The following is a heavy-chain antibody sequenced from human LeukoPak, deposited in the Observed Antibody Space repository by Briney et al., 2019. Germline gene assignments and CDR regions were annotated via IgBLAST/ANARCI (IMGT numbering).Heavy chain of an antibody. J-gene: IGHJ6*04. CDR1: GFTFSSYE. CDR2: ISSSGSTI. CDR3: AELGITMIGGV. V-gene: IGHV3-48*03. D-gene: IGHD3-10*02. Sequence: GGSLRLSCAASGFTFSSYEMNWVRQAPGKGLEWVSYISSSGSTIYYADSVKGRFTISRDNAKNSLYLQMNSLRAQDTAVYYCAELGITMIGGVWGKGTTVTISS.